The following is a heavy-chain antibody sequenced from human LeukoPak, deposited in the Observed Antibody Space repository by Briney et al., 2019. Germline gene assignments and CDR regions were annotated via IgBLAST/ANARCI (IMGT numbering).Heavy chain of an antibody. CDR1: GGSFSGYY. J-gene: IGHJ4*02. Sequence: SGTLSLTCAVYGGSFSGYYWSWIRQPPGKGLEWIGEINHSGSTNYNPSLKSRVTVSVDTSKNQFSLKLSSVTAADTAVYYCARGYSSSWPLFDYWGQGTLVTVSS. D-gene: IGHD6-13*01. V-gene: IGHV4-34*01. CDR3: ARGYSSSWPLFDY. CDR2: INHSGST.